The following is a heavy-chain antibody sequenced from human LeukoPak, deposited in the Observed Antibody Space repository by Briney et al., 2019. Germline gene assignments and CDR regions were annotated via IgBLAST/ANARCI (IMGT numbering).Heavy chain of an antibody. CDR2: ISGSGGGT. D-gene: IGHD6-13*01. V-gene: IGHV3-23*01. CDR3: ARESGIAAALDL. J-gene: IGHJ5*02. CDR1: GFTFSSYA. Sequence: GGSLRLSCAASGFTFSSYAMSWVRQAPGKGLEWVSAISGSGGGTYYADSVKGRFTISRDNAKNTLYLQMNSLRAEDTAVYYCARESGIAAALDLWGQGTLVTVSS.